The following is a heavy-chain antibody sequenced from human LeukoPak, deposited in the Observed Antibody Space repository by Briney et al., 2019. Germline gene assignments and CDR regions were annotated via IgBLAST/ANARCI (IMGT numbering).Heavy chain of an antibody. CDR3: ARDPPKTSHPPGLDY. Sequence: GGSLRLSCAASGLTFTDYWMAWVRQAPGTGLEWVADINQDESVRYYVDSVRGRFTISRDNANNLVYLQMSSLRVDDTAVYYCARDPPKTSHPPGLDYWGQGTLVTVSS. CDR1: GLTFTDYW. CDR2: INQDESVR. J-gene: IGHJ4*02. D-gene: IGHD1-14*01. V-gene: IGHV3-7*01.